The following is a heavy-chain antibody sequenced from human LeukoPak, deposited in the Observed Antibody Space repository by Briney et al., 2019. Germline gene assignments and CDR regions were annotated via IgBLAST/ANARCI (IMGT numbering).Heavy chain of an antibody. CDR1: GYTFTSYD. V-gene: IGHV1-8*01. CDR2: MNPNSGNT. Sequence: ASVKVSCKASGYTFTSYDINWVRQATGQGLEWMGWMNPNSGNTGYAQKFQGRVTVTRNTAISTAYMELSSLRSEDTAVYYCARAVRGYCSGGSCYGRGWSDPWGQGTLVTVSS. D-gene: IGHD2-15*01. CDR3: ARAVRGYCSGGSCYGRGWSDP. J-gene: IGHJ5*02.